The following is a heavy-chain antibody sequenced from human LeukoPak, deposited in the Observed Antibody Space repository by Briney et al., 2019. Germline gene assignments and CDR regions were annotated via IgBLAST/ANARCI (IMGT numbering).Heavy chain of an antibody. D-gene: IGHD1-26*01. CDR3: VKGINSGTYYYFDF. CDR2: INSDGTYT. CDR1: GFTFSSYSSYW. J-gene: IGHJ4*02. V-gene: IGHV3-74*01. Sequence: GGSLRLSCVASGFTFSSYSSYWMNWVRQAPGKGLVWVSRINSDGTYTTYADSVKGRFTISRDNAKNTLYLQMNSLRADDTAVYYCVKGINSGTYYYFDFWGQGTLVTVSS.